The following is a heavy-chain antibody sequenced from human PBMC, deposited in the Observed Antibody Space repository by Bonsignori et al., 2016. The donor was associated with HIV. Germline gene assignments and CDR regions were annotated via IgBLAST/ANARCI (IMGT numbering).Heavy chain of an antibody. CDR1: GFTFRSFG. J-gene: IGHJ6*03. D-gene: IGHD1-26*01. CDR3: ANHPLSRWEHMDV. V-gene: IGHV3-30*02. Sequence: QVRLVESGGGVVLPGESLRLSCATSGFTFRSFGIHWVRQAPGKGLEWVAFIRHDGRDKWYADAVKGRFTISRDNSRNTLSLQMNSLRREDTAVYYCANHPLSRWEHMDVWGEGTSVT. CDR2: IRHDGRDK.